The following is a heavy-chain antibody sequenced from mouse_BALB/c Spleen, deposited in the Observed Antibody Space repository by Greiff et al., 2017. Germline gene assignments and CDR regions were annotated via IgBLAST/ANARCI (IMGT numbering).Heavy chain of an antibody. Sequence: EVKLVESGGGLVKPGGSLKLSCAASGFTFSDYYMYWVRQTPEKRLEWVATISDGGSYTYYPDSVKGRFTISRDNAKNNLYLQMSSLKSEDTAMYYCARRGPDGYFDYWGQGTTLTVSS. CDR3: ARRGPDGYFDY. CDR2: ISDGGSYT. D-gene: IGHD2-3*01. CDR1: GFTFSDYY. J-gene: IGHJ2*01. V-gene: IGHV5-4*02.